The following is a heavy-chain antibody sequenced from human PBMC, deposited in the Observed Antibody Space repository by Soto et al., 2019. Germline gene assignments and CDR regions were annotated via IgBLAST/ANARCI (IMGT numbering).Heavy chain of an antibody. CDR2: IIPIFGTA. J-gene: IGHJ6*02. CDR1: GGTFSSYA. Sequence: QVQLVQSGAEVKKPGSSVKVSCKASGGTFSSYAISWVRQAPGQGLEWMGGIIPIFGTANYAQKFQGRVTITXXEXTXXAYMELSSLRSEDTAVYYCARMTTVTYYYYYGMDVWGQGTTVTVSS. V-gene: IGHV1-69*05. CDR3: ARMTTVTYYYYYGMDV. D-gene: IGHD4-4*01.